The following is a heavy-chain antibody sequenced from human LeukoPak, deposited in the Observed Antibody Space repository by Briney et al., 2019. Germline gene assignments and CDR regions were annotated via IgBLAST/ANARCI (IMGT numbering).Heavy chain of an antibody. CDR3: ASSGVSGDWFDP. CDR2: IIPILGIA. D-gene: IGHD3-16*02. CDR1: GGTFSSYA. V-gene: IGHV1-69*04. J-gene: IGHJ5*02. Sequence: ASVKVSCKASGGTFSSYAISWVRQAPGQGLEWMGRIIPILGIANYAQKFQGRVTITADKSTSTAYMELSSLRSDDTAVYYCASSGVSGDWFDPWGQGTLVTVSS.